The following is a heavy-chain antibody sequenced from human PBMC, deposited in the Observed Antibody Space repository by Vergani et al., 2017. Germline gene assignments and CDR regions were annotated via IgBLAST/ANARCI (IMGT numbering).Heavy chain of an antibody. V-gene: IGHV1-46*03. J-gene: IGHJ4*02. D-gene: IGHD3-9*01. Sequence: QVQVVQSGAEVKKSGASVKVSCKTSEYTFSNYYMHWVRQAPGQGLEWMGIINPSGGHTNYAQKFQGRVTMTRNTSTSTVYMELSSLRSEDTAIDYCARGDYGILTGYRYWGQGTLVTVS. CDR3: ARGDYGILTGYRY. CDR1: EYTFSNYY. CDR2: INPSGGHT.